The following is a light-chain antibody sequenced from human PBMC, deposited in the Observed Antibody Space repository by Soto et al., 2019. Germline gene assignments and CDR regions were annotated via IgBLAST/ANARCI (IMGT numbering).Light chain of an antibody. J-gene: IGKJ2*01. CDR2: AAS. Sequence: DIQMTQSPSSLSASVGDRVTIACRASQGLSNYLAWYQQKPGKVPKLLIYAASTLQSGVPSRFSGSGSGTDFTLTISSLQPEDVATYYCQHYNSAPYTFGQGTKLEIK. CDR3: QHYNSAPYT. CDR1: QGLSNY. V-gene: IGKV1-27*01.